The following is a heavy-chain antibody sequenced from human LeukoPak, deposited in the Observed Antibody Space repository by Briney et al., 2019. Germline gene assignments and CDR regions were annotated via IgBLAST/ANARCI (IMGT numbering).Heavy chain of an antibody. Sequence: GGSLRLSCAASGFTFNNYAMKWVRQAPGKGLECISIISGSGASTYYADSVKGHFTISRDNSKNTLFLQMNGLRAEDTAVYYCAKGHSDYGTAFDCWGQGTLVTVSS. D-gene: IGHD4-17*01. CDR2: ISGSGAST. CDR3: AKGHSDYGTAFDC. V-gene: IGHV3-23*01. J-gene: IGHJ4*02. CDR1: GFTFNNYA.